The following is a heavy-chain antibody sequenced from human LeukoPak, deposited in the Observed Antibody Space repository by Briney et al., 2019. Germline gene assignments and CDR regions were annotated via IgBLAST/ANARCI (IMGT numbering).Heavy chain of an antibody. Sequence: GGSLRLSCAASGFSFSTYAISWVRQALGKGLEWVSCISTTSSYIFYADSVRGRFTISRDNAKNSLYLQMDSLRAEDTAVYYCARGGIITSYAFEIWGQGTMVTVSS. J-gene: IGHJ3*02. CDR3: ARGGIITSYAFEI. D-gene: IGHD1-26*01. V-gene: IGHV3-21*01. CDR1: GFSFSTYA. CDR2: ISTTSSYI.